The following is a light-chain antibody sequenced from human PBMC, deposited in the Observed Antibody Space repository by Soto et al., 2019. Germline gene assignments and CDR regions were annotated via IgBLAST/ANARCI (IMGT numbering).Light chain of an antibody. CDR3: SSYTSSSTLSV. CDR2: DVS. J-gene: IGLJ1*01. V-gene: IGLV2-14*01. Sequence: QSALTQPASVSGSPGQSITISCTGTSSDVGGYNYVSWYQQHPGKAPKLMIYDVSNRLSGVSNRFSGSKSGNTASLTISGLQAEDEADYYCSSYTSSSTLSVFGTGTKVTVL. CDR1: SSDVGGYNY.